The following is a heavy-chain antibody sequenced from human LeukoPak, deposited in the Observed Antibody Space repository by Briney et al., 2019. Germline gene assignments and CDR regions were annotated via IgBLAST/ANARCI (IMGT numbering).Heavy chain of an antibody. J-gene: IGHJ5*02. CDR1: GYTFTSYY. CDR2: INPSGGST. D-gene: IGHD6-13*01. V-gene: IGHV1-46*01. CDR3: ARDREEQQLMNWFDP. Sequence: GASVKVSCKASGYTFTSYYMHWVRQAPGRGLEWMGIINPSGGSTSYAQKFQGRVAMTRDTSTSTVYMELSSLRSEDTAVYYCARDREEQQLMNWFDPWGQGTLVTVSS.